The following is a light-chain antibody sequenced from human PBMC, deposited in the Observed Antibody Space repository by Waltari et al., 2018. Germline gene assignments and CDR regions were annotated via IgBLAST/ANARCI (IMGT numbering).Light chain of an antibody. V-gene: IGKV3-20*01. CDR3: QQYTSSPMT. CDR1: QIVTSGY. CDR2: GAS. J-gene: IGKJ1*01. Sequence: EIVLTQSPGTLSLSPGERATLSCRASQIVTSGYLAWYQQKPGQAPRLLIYGASSRVIGIPDRFSVSGSGTDFTLTISRLEPEDSAVYSCQQYTSSPMTFGQGTKVEIK.